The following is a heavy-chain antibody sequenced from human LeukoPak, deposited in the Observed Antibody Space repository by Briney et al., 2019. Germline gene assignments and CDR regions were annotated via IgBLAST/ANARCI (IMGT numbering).Heavy chain of an antibody. D-gene: IGHD3-3*01. CDR3: ARDLGYYDFWSGYYTRDYFDY. V-gene: IGHV3-48*01. J-gene: IGHJ4*02. CDR2: ISSSSSTI. Sequence: PGGSLRLSCAASGFTFSSYSMNWVRQAPGEGLEWVSYISSSSSTIYYADSVKGRFTISRDNAKNSLYLQMNSLRAEDTAVYYYARDLGYYDFWSGYYTRDYFDYWGQGTLVTVSS. CDR1: GFTFSSYS.